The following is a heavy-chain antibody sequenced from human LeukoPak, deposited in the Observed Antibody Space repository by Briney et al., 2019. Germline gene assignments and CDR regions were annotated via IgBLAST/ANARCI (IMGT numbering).Heavy chain of an antibody. Sequence: SETLSLTCTVSGYSISSGYYWGWIRQPPGKGLEWIGSIYHSGSTYYNPSLKSRVTISVDTSKNQFSLKLSPVTAADTAVYYCARDGEATTFDYWGQGTLVTVSS. D-gene: IGHD5-12*01. CDR1: GYSISSGYY. V-gene: IGHV4-38-2*02. CDR2: IYHSGST. J-gene: IGHJ4*02. CDR3: ARDGEATTFDY.